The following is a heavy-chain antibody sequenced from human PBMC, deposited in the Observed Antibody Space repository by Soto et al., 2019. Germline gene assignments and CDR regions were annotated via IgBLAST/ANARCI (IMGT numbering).Heavy chain of an antibody. V-gene: IGHV3-23*01. CDR1: GFTISSYA. CDR2: ISGSGGST. J-gene: IGHJ6*02. CDR3: AKDLRWSWNYVVGMDV. D-gene: IGHD1-7*01. Sequence: GGSLRLSCAASGFTISSYAMSWVRQAPGKGLEWVSAISGSGGSTYYADSVKGRFTISRDNSKNTLYLQMNSLRAEDTAVYYCAKDLRWSWNYVVGMDVWGQATTVSVSS.